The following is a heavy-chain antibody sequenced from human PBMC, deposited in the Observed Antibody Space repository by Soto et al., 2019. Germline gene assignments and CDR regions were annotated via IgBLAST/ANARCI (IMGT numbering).Heavy chain of an antibody. CDR3: AKELGGVIGIADAFDI. CDR2: ISRSGDHT. Sequence: EVQLLESGGGLAQPGGSLRLSCAASGFAFNTYAMSWVRQAPGKGLEWVSAISRSGDHTYYADSVTGRFTISRDSSKITLYLQMNSLRAEDTAVYYCAKELGGVIGIADAFDIWGQGTLVAVSS. V-gene: IGHV3-23*01. J-gene: IGHJ3*02. CDR1: GFAFNTYA. D-gene: IGHD3-16*02.